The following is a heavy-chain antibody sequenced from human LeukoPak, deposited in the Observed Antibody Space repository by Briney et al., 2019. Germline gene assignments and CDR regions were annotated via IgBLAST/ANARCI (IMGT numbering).Heavy chain of an antibody. J-gene: IGHJ4*02. CDR3: ARDGGYSSGWTLGY. Sequence: ASVTVSFTASGGTFTSYAISWLRQAPGQGLEWMGGIIPIFGTANYAQKFQGRVTITTDESTSTAYMELSSLRSEDTAVYYCARDGGYSSGWTLGYWGQGTLVTVSS. D-gene: IGHD6-19*01. CDR2: IIPIFGTA. V-gene: IGHV1-69*05. CDR1: GGTFTSYA.